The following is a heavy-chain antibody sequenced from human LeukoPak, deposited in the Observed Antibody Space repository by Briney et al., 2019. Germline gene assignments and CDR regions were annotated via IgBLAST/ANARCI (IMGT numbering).Heavy chain of an antibody. CDR3: ARGGFYCGGDCYVDY. CDR2: INHSGST. CDR1: GGSFIPYY. V-gene: IGHV4-34*01. J-gene: IGHJ4*02. D-gene: IGHD2-21*02. Sequence: SETLSLTCAVYGGSFIPYYWSWIRQPPGKGLEWIGEINHSGSTNYNPSLKSRVTISVDTSKNQFSLKQSSVTAADTAVYYCARGGFYCGGDCYVDYWGQGTLVTVSS.